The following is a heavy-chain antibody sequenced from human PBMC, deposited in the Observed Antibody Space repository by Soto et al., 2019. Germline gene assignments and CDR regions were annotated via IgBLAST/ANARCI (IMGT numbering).Heavy chain of an antibody. D-gene: IGHD4-17*01. V-gene: IGHV2-5*01. J-gene: IGHJ4*02. CDR2: ISWKDEK. CDR3: AHRYGGNYCRWYFYS. Sequence: QITLKESGPTLVKPTQTLTVTCTFSGFSLSTSGAGVGWIRQSPGKAPEWLALISWKDEKRYNPGLKSRLTITNVTSKFQVVLTMTNLYPVDTATYFCAHRYGGNYCRWYFYSWGQGTLVTVSS. CDR1: GFSLSTSGAG.